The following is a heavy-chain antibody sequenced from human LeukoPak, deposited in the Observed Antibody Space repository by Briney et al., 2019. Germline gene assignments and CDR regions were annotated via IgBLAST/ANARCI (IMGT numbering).Heavy chain of an antibody. J-gene: IGHJ6*02. D-gene: IGHD3-3*01. CDR2: IIPIFGIA. Sequence: ASVKVSCKASGGTFSSYAISWVRQAPGQGLEWMGRIIPIFGIANYAQKFQGRVTITADKSTSTAYMELSSLRSEVTAVYYCARDHYPKHYDFWSGKRGLRYYYYGMDVWGQGTTVTVSS. CDR3: ARDHYPKHYDFWSGKRGLRYYYYGMDV. V-gene: IGHV1-69*04. CDR1: GGTFSSYA.